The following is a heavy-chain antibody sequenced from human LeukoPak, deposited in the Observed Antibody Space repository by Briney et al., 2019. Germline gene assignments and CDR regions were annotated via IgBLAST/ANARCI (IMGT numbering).Heavy chain of an antibody. J-gene: IGHJ3*02. CDR3: ARDLVTVTKGFDI. Sequence: PSETLSLTCAVSDDSFSSHYWTWIRQPPGKGLEWIGYISYIGTTNYNPSLKSRVTLSIDTYKNQFSLKLSSVTTADTAVYYCARDLVTVTKGFDIWGQGTMVSVSS. D-gene: IGHD4-17*01. CDR2: ISYIGTT. V-gene: IGHV4-59*11. CDR1: DDSFSSHY.